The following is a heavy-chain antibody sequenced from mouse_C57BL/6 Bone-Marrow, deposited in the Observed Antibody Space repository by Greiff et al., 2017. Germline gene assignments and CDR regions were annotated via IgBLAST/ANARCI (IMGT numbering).Heavy chain of an antibody. CDR2: INSDGGST. V-gene: IGHV5-2*03. Sequence: EVKLVESGGGLVQPGESLKLSCESNEYEFPSHDMSWVRQTPETRLALVAAINSDGGSTSSPAPMQRRFIISRDNTKKTLYRKMSSLRSEDTALEDSARLDGNYDPYAMDYWGQGTSVTVAS. CDR3: ARLDGNYDPYAMDY. D-gene: IGHD2-1*01. J-gene: IGHJ4*01. CDR1: EYEFPSHD.